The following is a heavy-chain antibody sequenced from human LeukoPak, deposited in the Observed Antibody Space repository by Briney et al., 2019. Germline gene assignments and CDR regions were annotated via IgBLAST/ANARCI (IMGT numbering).Heavy chain of an antibody. D-gene: IGHD4-17*01. V-gene: IGHV3-53*01. CDR2: IYSGGST. CDR1: GFTFSSNY. Sequence: GGSLRLSCAASGFTFSSNYMSWVRQAPGKGLEWVSVIYSGGSTYYADSVKGRFTISRDNSKNTLYLQMNSLRAEDTAVYYCATRADDYGDADFDYWGQGTLVTVSS. CDR3: ATRADDYGDADFDY. J-gene: IGHJ4*02.